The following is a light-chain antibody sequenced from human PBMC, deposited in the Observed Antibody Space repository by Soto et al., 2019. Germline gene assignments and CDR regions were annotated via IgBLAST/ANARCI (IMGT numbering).Light chain of an antibody. CDR2: EVS. Sequence: QSALTQPASVSGSPGQSITFSCTGTSSDVGGYNYVSWYQQHPGKAPKLIIYEVSNRPSGVSNRFSGSKSGNTASLTISGLQAEDEADYYCSSYSSSTHYVFGTGTKVT. V-gene: IGLV2-14*01. J-gene: IGLJ1*01. CDR1: SSDVGGYNY. CDR3: SSYSSSTHYV.